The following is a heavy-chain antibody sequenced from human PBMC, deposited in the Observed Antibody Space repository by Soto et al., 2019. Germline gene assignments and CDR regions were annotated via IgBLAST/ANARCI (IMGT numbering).Heavy chain of an antibody. CDR1: GFTFSSYS. CDR3: ASDPVGYCSSTSCQLNWFDP. Sequence: EVQLVESGGGLVQPGGSLRLSCAASGFTFSSYSMNWVRQAPGKGLEWVSYISSSSSTIYYADSVKGRFTISRDNAKNSLYLQMNSLRAEDTAVYYWASDPVGYCSSTSCQLNWFDPWGQGTLVTVSS. J-gene: IGHJ5*02. CDR2: ISSSSSTI. V-gene: IGHV3-48*01. D-gene: IGHD2-2*01.